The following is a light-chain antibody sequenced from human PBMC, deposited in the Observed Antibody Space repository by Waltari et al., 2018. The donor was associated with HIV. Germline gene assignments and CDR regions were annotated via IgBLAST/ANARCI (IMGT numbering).Light chain of an antibody. Sequence: QSVVTQPPSASGTPGQRITISCSGNISNIEYNSLNWYQQLPGTAPKLLIYSYNRRPSGVPDRFSGSKSGTSASLAISGLQSEDEAHYYCAAWDDSLNGWVFGGGTKLTVL. CDR3: AAWDDSLNGWV. CDR2: SYN. V-gene: IGLV1-44*01. J-gene: IGLJ3*02. CDR1: ISNIEYNS.